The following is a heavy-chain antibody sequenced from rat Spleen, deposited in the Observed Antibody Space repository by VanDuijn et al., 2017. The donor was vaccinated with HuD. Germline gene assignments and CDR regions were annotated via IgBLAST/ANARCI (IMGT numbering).Heavy chain of an antibody. J-gene: IGHJ2*01. CDR1: GFTFSNYD. D-gene: IGHD1-2*01. CDR3: ARLGITLGAGHWFAY. Sequence: EVQLVESGGGLVQPGRSLKLSCAASGFTFSNYDMAWVRQAPKKGLEWVASISYEGSSTYYGDSVKGRFTISRDNAKSTLSLQMNILRSEDTATYYCARLGITLGAGHWFAYWGQGVMVTVSS. CDR2: ISYEGSST. V-gene: IGHV5-22*01.